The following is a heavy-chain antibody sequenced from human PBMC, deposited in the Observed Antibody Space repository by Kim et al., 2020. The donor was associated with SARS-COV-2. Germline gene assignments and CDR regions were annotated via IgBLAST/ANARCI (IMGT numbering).Heavy chain of an antibody. Sequence: GSVKGRFTTSRGNAKNSLYLQMNSLRAEDTAVYYCARGVRVDTAVVRGDYWGQGTLVTVSS. CDR3: ARGVRVDTAVVRGDY. D-gene: IGHD5-18*01. V-gene: IGHV3-21*01. J-gene: IGHJ4*02.